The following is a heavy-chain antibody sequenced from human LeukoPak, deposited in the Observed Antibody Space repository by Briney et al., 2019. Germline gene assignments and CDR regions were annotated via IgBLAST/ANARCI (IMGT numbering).Heavy chain of an antibody. Sequence: GGSLRLSCAASGFAFSDYYMIWIRQAPGKGLEWLGYISGSGSFTNYADSVKGRFNISRDNAKESVYLQMNSLRAEDTALYYCARDPSWRTGSLDYWGQGTMVTVSS. CDR2: ISGSGSFT. CDR1: GFAFSDYY. CDR3: ARDPSWRTGSLDY. D-gene: IGHD3/OR15-3a*01. V-gene: IGHV3-11*05. J-gene: IGHJ4*02.